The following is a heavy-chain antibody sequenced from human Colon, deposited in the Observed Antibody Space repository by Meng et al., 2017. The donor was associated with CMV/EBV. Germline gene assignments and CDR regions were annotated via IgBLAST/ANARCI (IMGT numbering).Heavy chain of an antibody. D-gene: IGHD1-26*01. V-gene: IGHV4-59*04. CDR2: INQSGST. CDR1: GGSISSYY. Sequence: SETLSLTCTVSGGSISSYYWSWIRQPPGKGLEWIGEINQSGSTYYNPSLKSRVTTSVDTSTNQISLKLTSMTAADTAVYYCARGRSIVGATYIDYWGQGTLVTVSS. J-gene: IGHJ4*02. CDR3: ARGRSIVGATYIDY.